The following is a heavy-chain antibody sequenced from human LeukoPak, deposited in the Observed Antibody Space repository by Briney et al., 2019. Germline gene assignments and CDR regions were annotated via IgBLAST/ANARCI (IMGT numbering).Heavy chain of an antibody. CDR3: GSVTMVRNSYYYYGMDV. J-gene: IGHJ6*02. CDR1: GGTFSSYA. CDR2: IIPIFCTA. D-gene: IGHD3-10*01. V-gene: IGHV1-69*01. Sequence: SVKVSCKASGGTFSSYAISWVRQAPGQGLEWMGGIIPIFCTANYAQKFQGRITITADESTSTAYMELSSLRSEDTAVYYCGSVTMVRNSYYYYGMDVWGQGTTVTVSS.